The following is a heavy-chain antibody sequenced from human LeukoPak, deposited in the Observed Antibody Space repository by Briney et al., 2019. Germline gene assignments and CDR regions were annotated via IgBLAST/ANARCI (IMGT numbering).Heavy chain of an antibody. CDR2: IYPGDSDT. CDR1: GYSFSTYW. D-gene: IGHD2-15*01. Sequence: GESLKISCQSSGYSFSTYWIGWVRQMPGKGLEWMGIIYPGDSDTRYSPSFQGQVTISADKSISTAYLQWSSLKASDTAMYYCVRLDYCTSGSCYSFDYWGQGTLVTVTS. CDR3: VRLDYCTSGSCYSFDY. J-gene: IGHJ4*02. V-gene: IGHV5-51*01.